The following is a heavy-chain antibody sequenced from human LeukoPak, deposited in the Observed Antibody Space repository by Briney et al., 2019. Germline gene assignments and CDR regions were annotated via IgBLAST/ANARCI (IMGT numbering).Heavy chain of an antibody. CDR3: ARDYYCGSGSYGFEDDY. CDR2: INPNSGGT. V-gene: IGHV1-2*02. CDR1: GYTFTGYY. D-gene: IGHD3-10*01. Sequence: ASVKVSCKASGYTFTGYYIHWVRQAPGQGLEWMGWINPNSGGTKYAQKFQGRVTMTRDTSISTAYMELSRLRSDDTAVYYCARDYYCGSGSYGFEDDYWGQGTLVTVSS. J-gene: IGHJ4*02.